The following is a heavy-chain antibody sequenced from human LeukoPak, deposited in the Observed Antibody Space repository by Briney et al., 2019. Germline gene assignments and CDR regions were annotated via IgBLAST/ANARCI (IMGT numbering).Heavy chain of an antibody. CDR3: ARSSRELGGYAPWELMPPFDY. CDR2: ISISSNDK. D-gene: IGHD1-7*01. Sequence: GGSLRLSCAASGFTFSGYEMNSVRQAPGKGLKWVSSISISSNDKYYPDSLKGRFTISRDNAKNSLYLQMNSLRAEDTAVYYCARSSRELGGYAPWELMPPFDYWGQGTLVTVSS. V-gene: IGHV3-21*01. CDR1: GFTFSGYE. J-gene: IGHJ4*02.